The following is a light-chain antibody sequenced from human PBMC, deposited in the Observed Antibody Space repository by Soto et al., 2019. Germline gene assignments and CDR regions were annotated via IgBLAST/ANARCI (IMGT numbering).Light chain of an antibody. V-gene: IGKV3-15*01. Sequence: EIVMTQSPATLSVSPGERATLSCRASQSVSSNLAWYQQNPGQTPKLLIYVASTRATRIPARFSGSGSVTDFTLTISSLQSEDVAFYYCQQYNVWPLTFGGGTKVEFK. J-gene: IGKJ4*01. CDR3: QQYNVWPLT. CDR2: VAS. CDR1: QSVSSN.